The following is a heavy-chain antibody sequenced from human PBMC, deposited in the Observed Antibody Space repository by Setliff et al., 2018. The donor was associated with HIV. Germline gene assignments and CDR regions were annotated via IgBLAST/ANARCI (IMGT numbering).Heavy chain of an antibody. Sequence: SETLSLTCTVSGGSISSGSYYWSWIRQPAGKGLEWLGRIYASGSTYYNPSLKSRVTISVDTSKNQFSLKLSSVTAADTAVLYCARRAGAVDYFDYWGQGTLVTVSS. V-gene: IGHV4-61*02. D-gene: IGHD6-19*01. CDR2: IYASGST. J-gene: IGHJ4*02. CDR3: ARRAGAVDYFDY. CDR1: GGSISSGSYY.